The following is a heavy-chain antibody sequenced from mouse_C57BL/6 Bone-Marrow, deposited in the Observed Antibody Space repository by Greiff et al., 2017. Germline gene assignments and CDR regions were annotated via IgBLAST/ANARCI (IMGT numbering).Heavy chain of an antibody. V-gene: IGHV1-81*01. D-gene: IGHD1-1*01. CDR2: IYPRSGNT. J-gene: IGHJ1*03. Sequence: QVHVKQSGAELARPGASVKLSCKASGYTFTSYGISWVKQRTGQGLEWIGEIYPRSGNTYYNEKFKGKATLTADKSSSTAYMELRSLTSEDSAVYFCAREGPDYYGSSYWYFDVWGTGTTVTVSS. CDR1: GYTFTSYG. CDR3: AREGPDYYGSSYWYFDV.